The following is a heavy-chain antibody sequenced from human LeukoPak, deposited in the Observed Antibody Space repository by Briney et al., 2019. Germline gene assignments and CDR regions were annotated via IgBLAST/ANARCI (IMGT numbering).Heavy chain of an antibody. V-gene: IGHV3-53*01. J-gene: IGHJ6*03. Sequence: GGSLRLSCAASGFTFSSYWMSRVRQAPGKGLEWVSVIYSDGGTYYADSVKGRFTISRDNSKNTVYLQMNSLRAEDTAVYYCARAITNPSLSYYYYMDVWGKGTTVTVSS. CDR1: GFTFSSYW. CDR3: ARAITNPSLSYYYYMDV. D-gene: IGHD1-14*01. CDR2: IYSDGGT.